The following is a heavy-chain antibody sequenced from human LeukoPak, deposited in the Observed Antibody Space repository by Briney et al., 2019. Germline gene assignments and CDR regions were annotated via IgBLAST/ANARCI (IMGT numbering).Heavy chain of an antibody. D-gene: IGHD3-10*01. CDR1: GFTFSSYA. V-gene: IGHV3-23*01. J-gene: IGHJ4*02. CDR3: ARDRGRERFGNDY. CDR2: ISGSGGST. Sequence: GGSLRLSCAASGFTFSSYAMSWVRQAPGKGLEWVSAISGSGGSTYYADSVKGRFTISRDNAKNSLYLQVNSLRAEDTAVYYCARDRGRERFGNDYWGQGTLVTVSS.